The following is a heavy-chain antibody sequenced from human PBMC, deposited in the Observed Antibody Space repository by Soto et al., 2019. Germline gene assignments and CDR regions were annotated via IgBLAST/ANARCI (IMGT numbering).Heavy chain of an antibody. CDR2: IKNDGSEK. V-gene: IGHV3-7*03. CDR1: GISTSSYW. D-gene: IGHD5-18*01. CDR3: VTGYHSDY. J-gene: IGHJ4*02. Sequence: EEQLVESGGALVRPGESLRLSCAASGISTSSYWMGWVRQAPGRGLEWVASIKNDGSEKYYMDSLKGRFTISRDNALNSLYLQMKSLRAEDTAVYFCVTGYHSDYWGQGTLVTVSS.